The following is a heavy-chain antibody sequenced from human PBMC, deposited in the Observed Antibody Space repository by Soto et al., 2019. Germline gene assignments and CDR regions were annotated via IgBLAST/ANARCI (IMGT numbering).Heavy chain of an antibody. CDR1: GFTFSSYS. CDR3: ARDIDKAWEY. J-gene: IGHJ4*02. D-gene: IGHD1-26*01. V-gene: IGHV3-48*01. CDR2: ISSSSSTI. Sequence: PGGSLRLSCAASGFTFSSYSMNWVRQAPGKGLEWVSYISSSSSTIYYADSVKGRLTISRDNAKNSLYLQMNSLRAEDTAVYYCARDIDKAWEYWCQGTLVTVSS.